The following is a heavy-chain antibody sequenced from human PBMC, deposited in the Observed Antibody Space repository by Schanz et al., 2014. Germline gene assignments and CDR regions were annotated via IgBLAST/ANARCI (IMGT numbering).Heavy chain of an antibody. D-gene: IGHD3-10*01. Sequence: EVQLLESGGGLVQPGGSLRLSCVASGFTFFGSFAMSWVRQAPGKGLEWVSDISDSGDSTHYADSVKGRFTISRDNSMNTVYLQMNSLRSDDAAVYYCARAQGVIRLYYGVDVWGQGTTVTVSS. J-gene: IGHJ6*02. CDR3: ARAQGVIRLYYGVDV. CDR2: ISDSGDST. V-gene: IGHV3-23*01. CDR1: GFTFFGSFA.